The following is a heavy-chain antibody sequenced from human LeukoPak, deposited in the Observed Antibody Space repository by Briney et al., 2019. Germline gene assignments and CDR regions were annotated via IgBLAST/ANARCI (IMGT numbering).Heavy chain of an antibody. D-gene: IGHD3-22*01. CDR3: ATGGPLYYYDSSGYSPLDY. Sequence: ASVKLSCKVSGYTLTELSMHWVRQAPGKGLEWMGGFDPEDGETIYAQKFQGRVTMTEDTSTDTAYMELSSLRSEDTAVYYCATGGPLYYYDSSGYSPLDYWGQGTLVTVSS. CDR1: GYTLTELS. CDR2: FDPEDGET. V-gene: IGHV1-24*01. J-gene: IGHJ4*02.